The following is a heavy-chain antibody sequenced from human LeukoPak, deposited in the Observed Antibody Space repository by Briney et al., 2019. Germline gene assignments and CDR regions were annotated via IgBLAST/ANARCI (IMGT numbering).Heavy chain of an antibody. CDR1: GFTFSSYS. Sequence: PGGSLRLSCAVSGFTFSSYSMNWVRQAPGKGLEWVSSISSSSSYIYYADSVKGRFTISRDNAKNSLYLQMNSLRAEDTAVYYCARDRVLNWFDPWGQGTLVTVSS. CDR2: ISSSSSYI. V-gene: IGHV3-21*01. CDR3: ARDRVLNWFDP. D-gene: IGHD3-10*01. J-gene: IGHJ5*02.